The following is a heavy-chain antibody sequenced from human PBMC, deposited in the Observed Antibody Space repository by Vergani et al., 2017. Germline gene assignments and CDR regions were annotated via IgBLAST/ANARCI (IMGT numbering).Heavy chain of an antibody. CDR2: RSYDGSNK. CDR1: GFTFSSYA. V-gene: IGHV3-30*01. D-gene: IGHD3-10*01. Sequence: QVQLVESGGGVVQPGRSLRLSCAASGFTFSSYAMHWVRQAPGKGVEWVAVRSYDGSNKYYADSVKGRFTISRDNSKNTLYLQMNSLRAEDTAVYYCARGHFTMVRGVTSYWGQGTLVTVSS. J-gene: IGHJ4*02. CDR3: ARGHFTMVRGVTSY.